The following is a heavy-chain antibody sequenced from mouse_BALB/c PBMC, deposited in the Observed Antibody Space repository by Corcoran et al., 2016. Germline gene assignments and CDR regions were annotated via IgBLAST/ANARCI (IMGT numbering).Heavy chain of an antibody. V-gene: IGHV1-9*01. J-gene: IGHJ3*01. Sequence: QVQLQQSGAEVMKPGASVKISCKATGYTFSSYCIEWVKQRPGHGLEWIGEILPGSGSTNYNEKFKGKATVTADTSSNTAYMQLSSLTSEDSAVYYGASDDCDGRQFAYWGQGTLVTVS. CDR3: ASDDCDGRQFAY. D-gene: IGHD2-4*01. CDR2: ILPGSGST. CDR1: GYTFSSYC.